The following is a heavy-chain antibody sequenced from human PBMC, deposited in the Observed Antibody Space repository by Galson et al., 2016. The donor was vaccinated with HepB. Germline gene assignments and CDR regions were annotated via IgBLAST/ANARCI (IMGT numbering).Heavy chain of an antibody. D-gene: IGHD5-18*01. CDR3: ARDPTAMGQKTP. V-gene: IGHV3-53*01. Sequence: SLRLSCAASGITVSNNYMSWVRQAPGKGLEWVSIIYSGGGTQYAESVKGRFTISRDNSKNTVYLQMNSLRAEDTAVYYCARDPTAMGQKTPWGQGTLVTVSS. CDR1: GITVSNNY. J-gene: IGHJ4*02. CDR2: IYSGGGT.